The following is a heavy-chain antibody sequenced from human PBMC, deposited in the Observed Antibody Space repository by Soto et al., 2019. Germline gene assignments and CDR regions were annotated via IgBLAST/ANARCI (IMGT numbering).Heavy chain of an antibody. D-gene: IGHD6-13*01. Sequence: PGGSLRLSCAASGFTFSDYYMSWIRQAPGKGLEWVSYISSSGSTIYYADSVKGRFTISRDNAKNSLYLQMNSLRAEDTAVYYCASSHSSSWYVTHYWGQGTLVTVSS. CDR1: GFTFSDYY. V-gene: IGHV3-11*01. CDR2: ISSSGSTI. J-gene: IGHJ4*02. CDR3: ASSHSSSWYVTHY.